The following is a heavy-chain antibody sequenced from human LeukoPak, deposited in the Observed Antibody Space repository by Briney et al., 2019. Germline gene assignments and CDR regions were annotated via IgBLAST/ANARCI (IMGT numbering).Heavy chain of an antibody. CDR2: IYYSGST. Sequence: SETLSLTCTVSGGSVSSGSYYWSWIRQPPGKGLEWIGYIYYSGSTNYNPSLKSRVTISVDTSKNQFSLKLSSVTAADTAVYYCARVVRAALDFDYWGQGTLVTASS. V-gene: IGHV4-61*01. CDR1: GGSVSSGSYY. J-gene: IGHJ4*02. D-gene: IGHD6-25*01. CDR3: ARVVRAALDFDY.